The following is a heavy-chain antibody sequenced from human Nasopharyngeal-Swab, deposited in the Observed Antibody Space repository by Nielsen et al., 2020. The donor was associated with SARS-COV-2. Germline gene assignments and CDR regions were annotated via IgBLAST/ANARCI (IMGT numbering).Heavy chain of an antibody. CDR2: ISRSGGTK. CDR1: GFTFSSYE. J-gene: IGHJ4*02. Sequence: GGSLRLSCAASGFTFSSYEMNWVRQAPGKGLEWVSYISRSGGTKYYADSVKGRFTISRDNAKNTLYLQMNSLRAEDTAVYYCARDNSRGGSYAGVYYFDYWGQGTLVTVSS. V-gene: IGHV3-48*03. CDR3: ARDNSRGGSYAGVYYFDY. D-gene: IGHD1-26*01.